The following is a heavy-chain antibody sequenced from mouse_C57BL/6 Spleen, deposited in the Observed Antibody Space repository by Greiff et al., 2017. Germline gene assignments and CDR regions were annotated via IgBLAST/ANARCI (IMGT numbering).Heavy chain of an antibody. J-gene: IGHJ4*01. Sequence: VQLQQSGPELVKPGASVKISCKASGYAFSSSWMNWVKQRPGKGLEWIGRIYPGDGDTNYNGKFKGKATLTADKSSSTAYMQLSSLPSEDSAVYFCARSDDGGSYAMDYWGQGTSVTVSS. CDR2: IYPGDGDT. D-gene: IGHD2-3*01. CDR3: ARSDDGGSYAMDY. CDR1: GYAFSSSW. V-gene: IGHV1-82*01.